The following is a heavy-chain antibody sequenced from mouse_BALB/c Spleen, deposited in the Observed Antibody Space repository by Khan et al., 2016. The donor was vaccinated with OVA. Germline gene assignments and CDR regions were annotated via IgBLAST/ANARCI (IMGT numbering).Heavy chain of an antibody. CDR3: ARGGDAYYRDDGGAMEY. CDR1: GYTFTTAG. D-gene: IGHD2-14*01. Sequence: QIQLVQSGPELKKPGETVRISCKASGYTFTTAGIQWVQKMPGKGLKWIGWINTHSGVPKYAEDFKGRFAFSLEISVSTTYLQITNLKTEDTATYLCARGGDAYYRDDGGAMEYWGQGTSVTVSS. J-gene: IGHJ4*01. CDR2: INTHSGVP. V-gene: IGHV9-4*02.